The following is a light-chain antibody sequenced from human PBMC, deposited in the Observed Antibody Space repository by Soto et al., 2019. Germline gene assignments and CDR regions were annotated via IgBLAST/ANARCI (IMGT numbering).Light chain of an antibody. CDR3: QSYDSSLSGYV. Sequence: QSVLTQPPSVSGAPGQRVTISCTGSSSNIGAGYDVHWYQQLPGTAPKLLIYGNSSRPSGVPDRFSGSQSGTSASLAITGLQAEDEADYYCQSYDSSLSGYVFGTGTKLTVL. J-gene: IGLJ1*01. CDR2: GNS. CDR1: SSNIGAGYD. V-gene: IGLV1-40*01.